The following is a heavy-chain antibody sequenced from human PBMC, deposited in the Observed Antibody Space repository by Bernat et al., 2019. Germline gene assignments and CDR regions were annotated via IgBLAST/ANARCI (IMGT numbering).Heavy chain of an antibody. V-gene: IGHV3-74*01. CDR1: GFTFSNYW. CDR3: AREGGDYYDSSGYYSGRFDY. D-gene: IGHD3-22*01. CDR2: INNDGSSI. Sequence: EVQLVESGGGLVQPGGSLRLSCAVSGFTFSNYWMHWVRQAPGKGLLWVSRINNDGSSISYADSVKGRFTISRDNAKNTLYLQMNSLRAEDTAVYYCAREGGDYYDSSGYYSGRFDYWGQGTLVTVSS. J-gene: IGHJ4*02.